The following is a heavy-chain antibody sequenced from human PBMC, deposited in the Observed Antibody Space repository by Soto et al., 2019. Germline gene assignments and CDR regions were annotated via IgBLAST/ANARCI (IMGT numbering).Heavy chain of an antibody. D-gene: IGHD1-1*01. V-gene: IGHV3-74*01. J-gene: IGHJ4*02. CDR3: ARDPTTVPGQSFDY. Sequence: GGSLRLSCAASGFTFSTSWMHWVRQAPGKGLVWVSRINSDGSSTNYADSVKGRFTISRDNAENTLFLQMHSLRPEDTAVYYCARDPTTVPGQSFDYWGQGALVTVS. CDR2: INSDGSST. CDR1: GFTFSTSW.